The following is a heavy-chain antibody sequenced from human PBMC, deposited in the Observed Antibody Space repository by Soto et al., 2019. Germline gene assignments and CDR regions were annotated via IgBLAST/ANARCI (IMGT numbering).Heavy chain of an antibody. J-gene: IGHJ4*02. CDR1: GFTFSSYA. D-gene: IGHD2-2*01. CDR3: ARGPRGLYHHDY. V-gene: IGHV3-74*01. Sequence: GGSLRLSCAASGFTFSSYAMSWVRQAPGKVLVWFSRINMDLSSTNYADSVKCRFTISRDNAKNTLYLQMNSLRVDDTAVYYCARGPRGLYHHDYWGQGALVTVSS. CDR2: INMDLSST.